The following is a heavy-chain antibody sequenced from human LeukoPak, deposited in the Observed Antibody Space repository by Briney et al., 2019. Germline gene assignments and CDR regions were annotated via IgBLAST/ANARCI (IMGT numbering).Heavy chain of an antibody. Sequence: GGSLRLSCAAPGFTFNTYSMNWVRQPSGKGLEWLSYISSRSSAIYYADSVKGRFTISRDDAKNSLYLQMNSLRVEDTAVYYCAGASWFGEWIRWGQGTLVTVSS. CDR3: AGASWFGEWIR. V-gene: IGHV3-48*01. D-gene: IGHD3-10*01. CDR2: ISSRSSAI. J-gene: IGHJ4*02. CDR1: GFTFNTYS.